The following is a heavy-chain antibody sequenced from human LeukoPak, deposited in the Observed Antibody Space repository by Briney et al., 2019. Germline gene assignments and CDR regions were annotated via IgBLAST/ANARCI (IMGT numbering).Heavy chain of an antibody. V-gene: IGHV3-23*01. CDR1: GFSFSTYD. CDR3: ARGGYFSFDY. Sequence: GSLRLSCVTSGFSFSTYDMSWVRQAPGKGLEWVSGITANTRGSITYYADSVKGRFTISKDSSKDTLYLQMNSLRAEDTAVYFCARGGYFSFDYWGQGTLVTVSS. J-gene: IGHJ4*02. CDR2: ITANTRGSIT. D-gene: IGHD2/OR15-2a*01.